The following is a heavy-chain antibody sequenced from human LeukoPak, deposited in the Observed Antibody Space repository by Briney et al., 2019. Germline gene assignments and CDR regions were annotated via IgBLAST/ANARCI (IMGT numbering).Heavy chain of an antibody. D-gene: IGHD5-18*01. CDR2: IIPIFGTA. V-gene: IGHV1-69*13. CDR3: ARREVAMVPSPDY. Sequence: SVKVSCKASGGTFSSYAISWVRQAPGQGLEWMGGIIPIFGTANYAQKFQGRVTITADESTSTAYMELSSLRSEDTAVYYCARREVAMVPSPDYWGQGTLVTVSS. CDR1: GGTFSSYA. J-gene: IGHJ4*02.